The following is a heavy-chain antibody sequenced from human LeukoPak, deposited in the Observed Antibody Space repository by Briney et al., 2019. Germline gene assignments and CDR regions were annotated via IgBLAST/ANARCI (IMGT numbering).Heavy chain of an antibody. CDR1: GFSFGSFG. CDR2: IWYDGTEK. Sequence: GGSLRLSCAASGFSFGSFGMHWVRQAPGKGLQWVAAIWYDGTEKYYADSVKGRFTISRDTPKNTLYLQMNSLRAEDTAVYYCARELRYYDFWSGNFYYMDVWGKGTTVTVSS. D-gene: IGHD3-3*01. CDR3: ARELRYYDFWSGNFYYMDV. J-gene: IGHJ6*03. V-gene: IGHV3-33*01.